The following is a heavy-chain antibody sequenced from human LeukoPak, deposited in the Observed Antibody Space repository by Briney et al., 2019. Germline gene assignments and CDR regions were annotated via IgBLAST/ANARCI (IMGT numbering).Heavy chain of an antibody. J-gene: IGHJ4*02. Sequence: PGGSLRLSCAASAFTFSSYAMHWVRQAPGKGLEWVAVISYDGSNKYYADSVKGRFTISRDNSKNTLYLQMNSLRAEDTAVYYCARAGWGSRYYFDYWGQGTLVTVSS. CDR1: AFTFSSYA. CDR2: ISYDGSNK. CDR3: ARAGWGSRYYFDY. V-gene: IGHV3-30*04. D-gene: IGHD7-27*01.